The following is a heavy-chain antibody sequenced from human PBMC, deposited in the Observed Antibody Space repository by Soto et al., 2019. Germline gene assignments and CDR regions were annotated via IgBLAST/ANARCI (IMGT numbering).Heavy chain of an antibody. CDR3: ARVLRGGYDVDY. D-gene: IGHD5-12*01. J-gene: IGHJ4*02. CDR2: IYYSGST. CDR1: CGSISSGDYY. Sequence: SETLSLTCTVSCGSISSGDYYWSWIRQPPGKGLEWIGYIYYSGSTYYNPSLKSRVTISVDTSKNQFSLKLSSVTAADTAVYYCARVLRGGYDVDYWGQGTLVTVSS. V-gene: IGHV4-30-4*01.